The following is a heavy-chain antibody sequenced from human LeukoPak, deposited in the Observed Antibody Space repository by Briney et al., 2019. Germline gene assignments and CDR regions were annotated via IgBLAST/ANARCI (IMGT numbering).Heavy chain of an antibody. CDR2: IYTSGST. J-gene: IGHJ3*02. Sequence: SETLSLTCTVSGGSISSYYWSWIRQPAGKGLECIGRIYTSGSTNYNPSLKSRVTISVDKSKNQFSLRLSSVTAADTAVYYCAREFQQWLVYGAFDIWGQGTMVTVSS. D-gene: IGHD6-19*01. CDR3: AREFQQWLVYGAFDI. V-gene: IGHV4-4*07. CDR1: GGSISSYY.